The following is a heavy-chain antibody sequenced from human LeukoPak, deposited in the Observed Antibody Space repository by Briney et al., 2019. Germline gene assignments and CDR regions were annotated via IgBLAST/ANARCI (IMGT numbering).Heavy chain of an antibody. V-gene: IGHV1-2*02. J-gene: IGHJ6*03. CDR2: INLNSGGT. CDR1: GDSFTGYY. D-gene: IGHD6-13*01. Sequence: GASVKVSCKASGDSFTGYYMQWVRQAPGEGLEWMGWINLNSGGTNYAQKFQGRVTMTRDTSINTAYMELSSLRSDDTAVYYCARGPNGQQPPYVYYYMDVWGRGTTVTVSS. CDR3: ARGPNGQQPPYVYYYMDV.